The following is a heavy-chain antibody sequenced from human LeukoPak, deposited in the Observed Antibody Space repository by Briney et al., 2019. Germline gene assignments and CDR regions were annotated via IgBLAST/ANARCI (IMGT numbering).Heavy chain of an antibody. V-gene: IGHV4-59*01. CDR3: ARYVVVRKYFDY. D-gene: IGHD3-22*01. J-gene: IGHJ4*02. Sequence: ETLSLTCTVSGGSISSYYWSWIRQPPGKGLEWIGYIYYSGSTNYNPSLKSRVTISVDTSKNQFSLKLSSVTAADTAVYYCARYVVVRKYFDYWGQGTLVTVSS. CDR1: GGSISSYY. CDR2: IYYSGST.